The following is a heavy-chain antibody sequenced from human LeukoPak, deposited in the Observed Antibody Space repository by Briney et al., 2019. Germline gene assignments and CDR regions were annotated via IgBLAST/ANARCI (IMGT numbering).Heavy chain of an antibody. CDR3: ARNRRVVRGVIIVENYYYYMDV. J-gene: IGHJ6*03. CDR2: IIPIFGTA. CDR1: GGTFSSYT. Sequence: ASVKVSCKTSGGTFSSYTISWVRQAPGQGLEWMGGIIPIFGTANYAQKFQGRVTITADESTSTVYMELSSLRSEDTAVYYCARNRRVVRGVIIVENYYYYMDVWGKGTTVTISS. D-gene: IGHD3-10*01. V-gene: IGHV1-69*13.